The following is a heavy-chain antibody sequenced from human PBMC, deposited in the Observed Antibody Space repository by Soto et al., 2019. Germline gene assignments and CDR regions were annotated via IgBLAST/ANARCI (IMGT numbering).Heavy chain of an antibody. V-gene: IGHV3-30-3*01. Sequence: QVQLVESGGGVVQPGRSLRLSCVASGFTFSRNGMHWVRQAPGKGLEWVAVISYDGISKEYADSVKGRFTISRDNTNNTLSLQMSSLSAEDTAVYYCAREVGEGYGAYTRFDPWGQGTLVTVSS. D-gene: IGHD4-17*01. CDR1: GFTFSRNG. CDR3: AREVGEGYGAYTRFDP. J-gene: IGHJ5*02. CDR2: ISYDGISK.